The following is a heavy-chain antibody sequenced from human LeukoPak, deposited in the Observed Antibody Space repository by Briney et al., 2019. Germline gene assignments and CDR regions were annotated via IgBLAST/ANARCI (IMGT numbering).Heavy chain of an antibody. V-gene: IGHV1-46*01. CDR2: INPSGGST. CDR1: GYTFTSYY. J-gene: IGHJ3*02. D-gene: IGHD4-23*01. Sequence: ASVKVSCKASGYTFTSYYMHWLRQAPGQGLEWMGIINPSGGSTSYAQKFQGRVTMTRDMSTSTVYMELSSLRSEDTAVYYCARRRYGGDPAYDAFDIWGQGTMVTVSS. CDR3: ARRRYGGDPAYDAFDI.